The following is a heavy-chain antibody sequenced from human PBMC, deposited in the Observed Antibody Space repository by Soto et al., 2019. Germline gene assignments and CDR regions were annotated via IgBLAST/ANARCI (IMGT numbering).Heavy chain of an antibody. V-gene: IGHV3-33*01. Sequence: QVQLVESGGGVVQPGRSLRLSCAASGFTFSSYGMHWVRQAPGKGLEWVAVIWYDGSYKYYADSVKGRFTISRDNSKNTLYLQMNSLRAEDTAVYYCASEYCSGGRCYYYGMDVWGQGTTVTVSS. J-gene: IGHJ6*02. CDR3: ASEYCSGGRCYYYGMDV. CDR2: IWYDGSYK. D-gene: IGHD2-15*01. CDR1: GFTFSSYG.